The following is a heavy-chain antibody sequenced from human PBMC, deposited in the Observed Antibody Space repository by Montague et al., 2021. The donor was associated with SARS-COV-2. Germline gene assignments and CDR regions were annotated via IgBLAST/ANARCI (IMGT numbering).Heavy chain of an antibody. CDR3: ARAQNTCFIANCVNYFDY. V-gene: IGHV4-59*01. D-gene: IGHD1-1*01. Sequence: SETLSLTCEVSGGSISSYYWSWIRQSPGKGLEWIGYVHYTGSTKYNPSLKTQVTLSLDTPKKHCSLKLKSVTAADTAVYYCARAQNTCFIANCVNYFDYWGQGALVTVSS. CDR2: VHYTGST. J-gene: IGHJ4*02. CDR1: GGSISSYY.